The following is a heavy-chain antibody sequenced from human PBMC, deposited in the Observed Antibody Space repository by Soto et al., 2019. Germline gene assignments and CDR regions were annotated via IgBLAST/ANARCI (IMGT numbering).Heavy chain of an antibody. CDR1: GYSFTSYW. CDR2: IYPGDSDT. Sequence: PGESLKISCKGSGYSFTSYWIGWVRQMPGKGLEWMGIIYPGDSDTRYSPSFQGQVTISADKSIGTAYLQWSSLKASDTAMYYCARSLGSGSYRYYHYYGMDVWGQGTTVTVSS. D-gene: IGHD3-10*01. V-gene: IGHV5-51*01. J-gene: IGHJ6*02. CDR3: ARSLGSGSYRYYHYYGMDV.